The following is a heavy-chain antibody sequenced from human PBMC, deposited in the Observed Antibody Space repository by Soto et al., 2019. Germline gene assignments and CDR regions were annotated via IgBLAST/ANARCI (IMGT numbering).Heavy chain of an antibody. CDR1: GVPFSSYS. CDR3: ARERISGMGV. Sequence: VGSLRISCAASGVPFSSYSMNWVRQAPGKGLEWVSSISSISSYIYYADSVKGRFTISRDNAKDSLSLQMNSLRDEDTAIYYCARERISGMGVWGQGTTVTVSS. CDR2: ISSISSYI. V-gene: IGHV3-21*01. J-gene: IGHJ6*02.